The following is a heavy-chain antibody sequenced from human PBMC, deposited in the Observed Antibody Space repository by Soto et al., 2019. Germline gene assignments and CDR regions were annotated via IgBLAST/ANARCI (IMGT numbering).Heavy chain of an antibody. J-gene: IGHJ6*02. CDR1: GFTFSSYS. CDR2: ISSSSSYI. V-gene: IGHV3-21*01. CDR3: ARDHVLLWFGDSDMRYYYYYGMDV. D-gene: IGHD3-10*01. Sequence: EVQLVESGGGLVKPGGSLRLSCAASGFTFSSYSMNWVRQAPGKGLEWVSSISSSSSYIYYADSVKGRFTISRDNAKNSRYLQMNSLRAEDTAVYYCARDHVLLWFGDSDMRYYYYYGMDVWGQGTTVTVSS.